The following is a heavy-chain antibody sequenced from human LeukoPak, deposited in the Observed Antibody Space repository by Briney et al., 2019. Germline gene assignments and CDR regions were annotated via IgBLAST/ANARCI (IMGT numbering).Heavy chain of an antibody. CDR1: GFTFSSYG. CDR3: AGGSGWLIDY. V-gene: IGHV3-33*03. CDR2: IWYDGSNK. D-gene: IGHD6-19*01. Sequence: LRLSCAASGFTFSSYGMHWVRQAPGKGLEWVAVIWYDGSNKYYADSVKGRFTISRDNAKNSLFLQMNSLRADDTAVYYCAGGSGWLIDYWGQGALVTVSS. J-gene: IGHJ4*02.